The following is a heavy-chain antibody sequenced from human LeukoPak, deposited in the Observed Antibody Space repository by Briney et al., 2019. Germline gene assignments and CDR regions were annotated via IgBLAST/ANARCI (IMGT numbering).Heavy chain of an antibody. J-gene: IGHJ4*02. CDR3: ALGYSSGWYYFDY. CDR1: GYTFTSYY. Sequence: ASVKVSCKASGYTFTSYYMHWVRQAPGQGLEWMGIINPSGGSTRYAQKFQGRVTMTRDPSTSTVYMELSSLRSEDTAVYYCALGYSSGWYYFDYWGQGTLVTVSS. D-gene: IGHD6-19*01. V-gene: IGHV1-46*03. CDR2: INPSGGST.